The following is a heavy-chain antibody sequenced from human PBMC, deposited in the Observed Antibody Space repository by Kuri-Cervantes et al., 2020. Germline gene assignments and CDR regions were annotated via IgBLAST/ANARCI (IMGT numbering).Heavy chain of an antibody. J-gene: IGHJ4*02. V-gene: IGHV3-11*04. CDR2: ITSSDNTI. D-gene: IGHD3-3*01. Sequence: GESLKISCAASGFTFSDFYMSWIRLAPGKGPEWISYITSSDNTIFYADSVKGRFTISRDNAKNSVFLQMNSLRPEDTAVYHCAKDSLQRWRYEGGYIDYWGQGTLVTVSS. CDR3: AKDSLQRWRYEGGYIDY. CDR1: GFTFSDFY.